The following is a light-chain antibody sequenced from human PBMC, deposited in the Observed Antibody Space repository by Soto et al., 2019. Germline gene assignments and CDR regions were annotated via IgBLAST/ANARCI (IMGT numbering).Light chain of an antibody. CDR2: GAS. CDR1: QSVSSYS. V-gene: IGKV3-20*01. CDR3: QQYGSSPLT. Sequence: ENVLTQSPGTLSLSPGERATLSCRASQSVSSYSLAWYQQKPGQAPRLLIYGASSRATGIPDRFSGSGSGTDFTLTISRLEPEDFAVYYCQQYGSSPLTFGQGTKVDIK. J-gene: IGKJ1*01.